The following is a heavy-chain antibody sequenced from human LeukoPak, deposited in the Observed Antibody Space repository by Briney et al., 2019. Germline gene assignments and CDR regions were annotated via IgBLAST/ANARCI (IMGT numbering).Heavy chain of an antibody. CDR2: IYYSGST. J-gene: IGHJ4*02. CDR1: GGSISSYY. D-gene: IGHD3-10*01. CDR3: ASVGLWFGEFDY. V-gene: IGHV4-59*01. Sequence: PSETLSLTCTVSGGSISSYYWSWIRQPPGKGLEWIGFIYYSGSTNYNPSLKSRVTTSVDTSKNQFSLKLSSVTAADTAVYYCASVGLWFGEFDYWGQGTPVTVSS.